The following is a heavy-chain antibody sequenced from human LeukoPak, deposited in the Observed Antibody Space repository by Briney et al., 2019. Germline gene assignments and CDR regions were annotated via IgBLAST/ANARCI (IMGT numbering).Heavy chain of an antibody. CDR1: GFTFRSYG. CDR2: IQYDGSNK. J-gene: IGHJ6*03. CDR3: ARWIGAAGIEYHYYMDV. V-gene: IGHV3-30*02. Sequence: GGSLRLSCAAFGFTFRSYGMHWVRQAPGKGLEWMAFIQYDGSNKYYADSVKGRFTISRDNSKNTLDLQMDSLRPEDTAVYYCARWIGAAGIEYHYYMDVWGRGTTVTDSS. D-gene: IGHD6-13*01.